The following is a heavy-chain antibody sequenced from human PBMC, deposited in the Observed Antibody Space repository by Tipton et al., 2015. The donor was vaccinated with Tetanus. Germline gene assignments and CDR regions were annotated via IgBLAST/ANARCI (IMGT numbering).Heavy chain of an antibody. D-gene: IGHD3-16*02. CDR1: GASISGYY. CDR3: ARQFVITFGGVIDFDGFDI. V-gene: IGHV4-59*12. J-gene: IGHJ3*02. Sequence: TLSLTCSVSGASISGYYWNWIRQPPGKGLEWIGYIYYSGSTSYNPSLKSRVTISEDMSKNQFSLKLSSVTAADTAVYFCARQFVITFGGVIDFDGFDIWGQGTMVTVSS. CDR2: IYYSGST.